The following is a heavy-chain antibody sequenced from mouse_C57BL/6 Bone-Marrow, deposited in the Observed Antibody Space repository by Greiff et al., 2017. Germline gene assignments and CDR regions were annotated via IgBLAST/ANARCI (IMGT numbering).Heavy chain of an antibody. V-gene: IGHV5-9-1*02. CDR3: TRDLNYYGSYYFDY. CDR1: GFTFSSYA. J-gene: IGHJ2*01. Sequence: DVMLVESGEGLVKPGGSLKLSCAASGFTFSSYAMSWVRQTPEKRLEWVAYISSGGDYIYYADTVKGRFTISRDNARNTLYLQMSSLKSEDTAMYYCTRDLNYYGSYYFDYWGQGTTLTVSS. CDR2: ISSGGDYI. D-gene: IGHD1-1*01.